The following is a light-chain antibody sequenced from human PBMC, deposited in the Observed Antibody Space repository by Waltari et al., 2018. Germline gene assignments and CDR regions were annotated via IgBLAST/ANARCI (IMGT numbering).Light chain of an antibody. Sequence: DIQMTQSPSSVSASVRDTVTITCRASQGISIWLAWYQQRPGRAPKLLIYGASSLQSGVPSRFSGSGSGTDFTLTITSLQPEDFATYYCQPAYSFPFTFGGGTRVEI. J-gene: IGKJ4*01. CDR2: GAS. CDR1: QGISIW. V-gene: IGKV1D-12*01. CDR3: QPAYSFPFT.